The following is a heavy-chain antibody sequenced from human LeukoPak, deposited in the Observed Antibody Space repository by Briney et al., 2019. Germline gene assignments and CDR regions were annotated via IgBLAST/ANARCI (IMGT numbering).Heavy chain of an antibody. Sequence: PGRSLRLSCTASGFTFSGYGMHWVRQAPGKGLEWVAVISNDGNNKYYADSVKGRFTISRDNAKNSLYLQMNSLRAEDTALYYCARTNYYDISGYDYWGQGTLVTVSS. CDR1: GFTFSGYG. V-gene: IGHV3-30*03. D-gene: IGHD3-22*01. CDR3: ARTNYYDISGYDY. CDR2: ISNDGNNK. J-gene: IGHJ4*02.